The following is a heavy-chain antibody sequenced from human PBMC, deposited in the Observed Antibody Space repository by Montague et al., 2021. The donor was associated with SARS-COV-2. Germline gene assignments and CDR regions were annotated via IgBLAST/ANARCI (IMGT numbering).Heavy chain of an antibody. V-gene: IGHV4-34*01. CDR3: ARVAGGYYHDSSAYFDY. Sequence: SETRSLTCAVYGGSFSGYYWSWIRQPPGKGLEWIGEINQSGSTXXXPSXXXRVTLSVDTSKKQFSLELSSLTAADTAVYYCARVAGGYYHDSSAYFDYWGQGSLVTVSS. CDR1: GGSFSGYY. D-gene: IGHD3-22*01. J-gene: IGHJ4*02. CDR2: INQSGST.